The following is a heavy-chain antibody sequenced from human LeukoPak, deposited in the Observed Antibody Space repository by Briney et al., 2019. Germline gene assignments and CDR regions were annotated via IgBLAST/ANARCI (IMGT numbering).Heavy chain of an antibody. CDR2: INHSRGT. CDR1: GGSFNGFY. D-gene: IGHD5-24*01. V-gene: IGHV4-34*01. Sequence: SETLSLTCAVHGGSFNGFYWTWMRQPPGKGPEWVGEINHSRGTSYTASLWSRVTISQDTSKTQFSLELASVTAADTAVYYCARGLGEGYPDSWGQGTLVIVSS. J-gene: IGHJ4*02. CDR3: ARGLGEGYPDS.